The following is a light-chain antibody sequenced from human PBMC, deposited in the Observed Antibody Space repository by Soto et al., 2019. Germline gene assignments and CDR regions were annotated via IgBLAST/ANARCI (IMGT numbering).Light chain of an antibody. J-gene: IGKJ1*01. CDR2: LAS. CDR3: MQALQTPWT. Sequence: DIVITQSPLSLPVTPGEPTSISWMFSQIFLHSNGYNYLDWYLQKTGQSPQPLIYLASNRASGVPDRFSGSGSGTDFTLKISRVEAEDVGVYYCMQALQTPWTFGQGTKVDI. V-gene: IGKV2-28*01. CDR1: QIFLHSNGYNY.